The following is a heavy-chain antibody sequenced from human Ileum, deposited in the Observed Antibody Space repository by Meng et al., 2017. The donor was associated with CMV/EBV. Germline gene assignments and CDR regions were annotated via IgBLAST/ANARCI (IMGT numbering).Heavy chain of an antibody. J-gene: IGHJ6*02. Sequence: GESLKISCAASGFTFSDHIINWVRQAPGKGLEWVSSISRSSSHKYYADSVKGRFTISRDNAKNSLYLQMNSPRAEDTAVYYCARDDVYDFWSERYYYYGMDVWGQGTTVTVSS. V-gene: IGHV3-21*01. D-gene: IGHD3-3*01. CDR1: GFTFSDHI. CDR3: ARDDVYDFWSERYYYYGMDV. CDR2: ISRSSSHK.